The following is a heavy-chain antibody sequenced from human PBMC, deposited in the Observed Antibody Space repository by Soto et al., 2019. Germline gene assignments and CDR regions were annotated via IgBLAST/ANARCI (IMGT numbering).Heavy chain of an antibody. D-gene: IGHD7-27*01. Sequence: ASVKVSCKASGYTFTGYYMHWVRQAPGQGLEWMGWINPNSGGTNYAQKFQGWVTMTRDTSISTAYMELSRLRSDDTAVFYCAMALETGDYYYYGMDVWGQGTTVTVSS. V-gene: IGHV1-2*04. CDR1: GYTFTGYY. CDR2: INPNSGGT. J-gene: IGHJ6*02. CDR3: AMALETGDYYYYGMDV.